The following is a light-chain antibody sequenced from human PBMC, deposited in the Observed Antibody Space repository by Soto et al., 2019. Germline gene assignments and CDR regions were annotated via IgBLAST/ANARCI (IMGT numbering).Light chain of an antibody. CDR2: GAS. J-gene: IGKJ1*01. Sequence: ETFFTQSPATPSFSPGDRATLSRRASQSVSSSYLAWYKQKPGQAPRLLIYGASSRATGIPDRFSGSGSGTDSTLSIRRLEPEDFAVDYCQQYSSMWTFGQGTKVDIK. CDR3: QQYSSMWT. V-gene: IGKV3-20*01. CDR1: QSVSSSY.